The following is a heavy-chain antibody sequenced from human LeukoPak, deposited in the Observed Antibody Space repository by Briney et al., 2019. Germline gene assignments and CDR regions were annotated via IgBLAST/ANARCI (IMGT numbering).Heavy chain of an antibody. D-gene: IGHD3-9*01. CDR1: GYTFTSDG. CDR3: ASVAGPGWGYFDWVLYYFDY. J-gene: IGHJ4*02. Sequence: GASVKVSCNASGYTFTSDGISWVRHRHGQGLELMGWISAYNGNTNYAKQFQGRVIMTTDTSTSTAYMELRNLRSDDTAVYYCASVAGPGWGYFDWVLYYFDYWGQGTLVTVSS. V-gene: IGHV1-18*01. CDR2: ISAYNGNT.